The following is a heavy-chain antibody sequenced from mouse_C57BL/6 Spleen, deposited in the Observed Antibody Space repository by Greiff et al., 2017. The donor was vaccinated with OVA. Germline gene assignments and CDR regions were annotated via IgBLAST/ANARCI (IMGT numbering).Heavy chain of an antibody. Sequence: EVQLQQSGPELVKPGASVKISCKASGYTFTDYYMNWVKQSHGKSLEWIGDINPNNGGTSYNQKFKGKATLTVDKSSSTAYMELRSLTSEDSAVYYCARLWLLPFYAMDYWGQGTSVTVSS. D-gene: IGHD2-3*01. CDR1: GYTFTDYY. CDR2: INPNNGGT. V-gene: IGHV1-26*01. CDR3: ARLWLLPFYAMDY. J-gene: IGHJ4*01.